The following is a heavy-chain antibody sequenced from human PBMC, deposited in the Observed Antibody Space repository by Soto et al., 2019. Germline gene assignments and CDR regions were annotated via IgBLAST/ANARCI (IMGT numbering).Heavy chain of an antibody. CDR3: ARDRGVSPPNYYYYGMDV. CDR1: GFTVRSSY. Sequence: SLRLSCAASGFTVRSSYMSWVRQAPGKGLEWVSVIYSGGSTYYADSVKGRFTISRDNSKNTLYLQMNSLRAEDTAVYYCARDRGVSPPNYYYYGMDVWGQGTTVTVSS. D-gene: IGHD3-10*01. J-gene: IGHJ6*02. CDR2: IYSGGST. V-gene: IGHV3-53*01.